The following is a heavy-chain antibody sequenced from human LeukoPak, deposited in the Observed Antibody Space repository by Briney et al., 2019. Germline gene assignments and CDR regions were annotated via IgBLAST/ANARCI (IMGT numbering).Heavy chain of an antibody. CDR1: GYTFTGYY. V-gene: IGHV1-2*02. D-gene: IGHD1-1*01. CDR2: INSNSGGT. J-gene: IGHJ6*03. Sequence: ASVKVSCKASGYTFTGYYMHWVRQAPGRGLEWMRWINSNSGGTNYAQKFQGRVTMTRDTSISTAYMELSRLRSDDTAVYYCARELGTRSYYYMDFWGKGTTVTVSS. CDR3: ARELGTRSYYYMDF.